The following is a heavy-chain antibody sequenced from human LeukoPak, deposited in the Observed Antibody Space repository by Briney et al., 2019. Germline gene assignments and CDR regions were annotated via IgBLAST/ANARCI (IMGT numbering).Heavy chain of an antibody. V-gene: IGHV3-23*01. Sequence: GGALRLSCAASGFTFSSYDMTWVRQAPGRGLEWVSSIRPSGDNTYYADSVKGRFTISRDNSKNTLYLQMNSLRAEDTAVYYCAKEASGGIAPRTIDYWGQGTLVTVSS. J-gene: IGHJ4*02. CDR3: AKEASGGIAPRTIDY. D-gene: IGHD6-13*01. CDR2: IRPSGDNT. CDR1: GFTFSSYD.